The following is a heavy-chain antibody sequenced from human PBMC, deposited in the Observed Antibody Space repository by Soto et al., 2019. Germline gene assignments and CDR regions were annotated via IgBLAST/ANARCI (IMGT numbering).Heavy chain of an antibody. J-gene: IGHJ5*02. CDR2: IYHSGST. CDR3: ARGVATIGP. D-gene: IGHD5-12*01. Sequence: QVQLQESGPRLVKPSETLSLTCTVSGDSISSYYWTWIRQPPGKGLEWIGYIYHSGSTNYNPSLKSRVTISVGTSKNQFPLKLTSVTAADTAVYYCARGVATIGPWGQGTLVTVSS. CDR1: GDSISSYY. V-gene: IGHV4-59*01.